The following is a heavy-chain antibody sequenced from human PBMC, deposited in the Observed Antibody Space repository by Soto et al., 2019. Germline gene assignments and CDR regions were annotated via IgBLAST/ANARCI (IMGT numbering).Heavy chain of an antibody. CDR3: ARDNGIRFLEWSMTFDY. Sequence: VKVSCKASGYTVTSYGISLVRQSPGEGLEWMGWISAYNGNTNYAQKLQGRVTMNKDTSTSTDYMELRSLRSDDTAVYYCARDNGIRFLEWSMTFDYWGKGTLVTVSS. D-gene: IGHD3-3*01. CDR2: ISAYNGNT. CDR1: GYTVTSYG. V-gene: IGHV1-18*01. J-gene: IGHJ4*02.